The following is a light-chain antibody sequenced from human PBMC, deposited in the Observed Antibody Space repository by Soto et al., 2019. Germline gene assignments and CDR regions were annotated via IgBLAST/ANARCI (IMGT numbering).Light chain of an antibody. Sequence: QSVLTQPASVSGSPGQSITISCTGTSGDVGNYNLVSWFQHHPGEAPKLLIYEGFRRPSGVSNRFSGSKSGNTASLTVSGLQDEDEANYYCCSYAVSDTMIFGGGTKLTVL. CDR2: EGF. CDR1: SGDVGNYNL. CDR3: CSYAVSDTMI. J-gene: IGLJ2*01. V-gene: IGLV2-23*01.